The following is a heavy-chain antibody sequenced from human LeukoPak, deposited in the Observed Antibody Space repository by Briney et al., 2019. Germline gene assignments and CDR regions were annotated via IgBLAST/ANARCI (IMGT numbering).Heavy chain of an antibody. Sequence: GGSLRLSCAASGFTFDDYAMHWVRQAPGKGLEWVSGISWNSGSIGYADSVKGRFTISRDNAKNSLYLQMNSLRAEDTALYYCAKNGPYYYDSSGYSYTLGYYFDYWGQGTLVTVSS. J-gene: IGHJ4*02. D-gene: IGHD3-22*01. CDR1: GFTFDDYA. V-gene: IGHV3-9*01. CDR2: ISWNSGSI. CDR3: AKNGPYYYDSSGYSYTLGYYFDY.